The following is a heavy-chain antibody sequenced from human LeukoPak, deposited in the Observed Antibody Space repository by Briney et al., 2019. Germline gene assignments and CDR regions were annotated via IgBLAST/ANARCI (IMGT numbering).Heavy chain of an antibody. CDR2: IAHGGGT. CDR1: GGSFSGYY. V-gene: IGHV4-34*01. Sequence: SETLSLTCAVYGGSFSGYYWTFVRQTPGKGLEWIGEIAHGGGTNYHPSLQSRVSISIDTSKKQFSLRLRSVTAADTAVYYCARDLVTVTKGFDIWGQGTMVSVSS. J-gene: IGHJ3*02. CDR3: ARDLVTVTKGFDI. D-gene: IGHD4-17*01.